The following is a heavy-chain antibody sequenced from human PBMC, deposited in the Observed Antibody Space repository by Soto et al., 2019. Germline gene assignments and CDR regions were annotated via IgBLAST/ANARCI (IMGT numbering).Heavy chain of an antibody. V-gene: IGHV1-24*01. CDR2: FDPEDGET. J-gene: IGHJ4*02. CDR1: GYTLTELS. D-gene: IGHD6-19*01. CDR3: ATGPARIAVAGILYFDY. Sequence: ASVKVSCKVSGYTLTELSMHWERQAPGKGLEWMGGFDPEDGETIYAQKFQGRVTMTEDTSTDTAYMELSSLRSEDTAVYYCATGPARIAVAGILYFDYWGQGTLVTVSS.